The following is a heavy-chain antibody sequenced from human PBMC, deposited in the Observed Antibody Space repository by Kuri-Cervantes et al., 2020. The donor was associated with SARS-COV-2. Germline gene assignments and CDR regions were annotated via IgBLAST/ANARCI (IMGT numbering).Heavy chain of an antibody. CDR1: GGSISSSSYY. CDR2: IYYSGST. J-gene: IGHJ6*03. V-gene: IGHV4-39*01. Sequence: GSLRLSCTVSGGSISSSSYYWGWIRQPPGEGLEWIGSIYYSGSTYYNPSLKSRVTISVDTSKNQFSLKLSSVTAADTAVYYCARNPYYYYYMDVWGKGTTVTVSS. CDR3: ARNPYYYYYMDV.